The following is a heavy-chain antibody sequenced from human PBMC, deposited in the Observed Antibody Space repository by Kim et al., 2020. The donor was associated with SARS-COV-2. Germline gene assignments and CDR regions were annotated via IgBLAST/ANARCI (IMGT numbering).Heavy chain of an antibody. Sequence: PAPKSRVTISVDTSKNQFSLKLSSVTAADTAVYYCARRGCSSTSCYAFDYWGQGTLVTVSS. J-gene: IGHJ4*02. V-gene: IGHV4-59*08. CDR3: ARRGCSSTSCYAFDY. D-gene: IGHD2-2*01.